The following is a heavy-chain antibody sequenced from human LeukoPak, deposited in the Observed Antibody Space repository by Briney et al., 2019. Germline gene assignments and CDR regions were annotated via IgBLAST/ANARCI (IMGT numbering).Heavy chain of an antibody. V-gene: IGHV4-39*01. CDR1: GGSISSSSYY. J-gene: IGHJ5*02. D-gene: IGHD5-24*01. CDR3: ARHPSGRMWLQQGGWFDP. Sequence: PSETLSLTCTVSGGSISSSSYYWGWIRQPPGKGLEWIGSIYCSGSTYYNPSLKSRVTISVDTSKNQFSLKLTSVTAADTAVYYCARHPSGRMWLQQGGWFDPWGQGTLVTVSS. CDR2: IYCSGST.